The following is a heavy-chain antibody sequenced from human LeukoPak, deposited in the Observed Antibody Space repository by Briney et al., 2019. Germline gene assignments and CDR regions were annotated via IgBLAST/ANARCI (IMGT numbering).Heavy chain of an antibody. J-gene: IGHJ4*02. CDR1: GLTFSNYA. CDR3: AKGFQTYGELSFDG. Sequence: PGGSLRLSCAAYGLTFSNYAMSWVRQAPGKGLEWVSTVSGSACNTYYADSVKRRCTISRDNSKNTLYLQMNSLRAHDTAVYYCAKGFQTYGELSFDGWGQGTLVAVSS. V-gene: IGHV3-23*01. CDR2: VSGSACNT. D-gene: IGHD4-17*01.